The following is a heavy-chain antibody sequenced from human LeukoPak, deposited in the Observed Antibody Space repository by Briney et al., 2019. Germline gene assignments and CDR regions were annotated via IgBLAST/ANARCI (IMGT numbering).Heavy chain of an antibody. D-gene: IGHD2-15*01. CDR1: EFTFSNYG. Sequence: GGSLTLSCAASEFTFSNYGMHWVRQAPGKGLEWVAVISYDGTNKYYADSVKGRFTISRDNSNNTLYLQMNSLRAEDTAVYYCAKGYSCPHYWGQGPLV. CDR2: ISYDGTNK. CDR3: AKGYSCPHY. J-gene: IGHJ4*02. V-gene: IGHV3-30*18.